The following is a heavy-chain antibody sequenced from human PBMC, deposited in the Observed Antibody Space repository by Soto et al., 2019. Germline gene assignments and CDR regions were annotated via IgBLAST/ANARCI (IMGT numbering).Heavy chain of an antibody. J-gene: IGHJ6*03. Sequence: QVQLVQSGAEVKKPGAAVKVSCQASGYTVTTYAIHWVRQAPGQRLEWMGWIHIGKGHTKYSQKFPDRVTITRDTSASTAYMELTSLRSEDTAVYYCVSGLEESCTRFYYYYWDVRVEGTTVTVS. CDR1: GYTVTTYA. V-gene: IGHV1-3*04. D-gene: IGHD2-8*01. CDR3: VSGLEESCTRFYYYYWDV. CDR2: IHIGKGHT.